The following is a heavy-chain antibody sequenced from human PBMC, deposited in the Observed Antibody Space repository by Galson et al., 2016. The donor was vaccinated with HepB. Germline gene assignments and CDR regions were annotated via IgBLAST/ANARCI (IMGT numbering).Heavy chain of an antibody. CDR3: ARLPGGNAFDI. CDR2: IYYGGST. J-gene: IGHJ3*02. CDR1: GASITGYY. D-gene: IGHD3-10*01. Sequence: ETLSLTCTVSGASITGYYWNWVRQPPGKGLEWIGYIYYGGSTVYNPSLKGRLAISVDTSKNQFSLQLSAVTAADTAVYFCARLPGGNAFDIWGQGTMVIVSS. V-gene: IGHV4-59*01.